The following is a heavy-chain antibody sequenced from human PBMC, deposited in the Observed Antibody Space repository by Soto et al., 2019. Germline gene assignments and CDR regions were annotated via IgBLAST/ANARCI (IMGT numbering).Heavy chain of an antibody. J-gene: IGHJ3*02. CDR3: ERDSRCDGGNCSMGGLDM. Sequence: GESLNISCKGSGYGFSIHWVAWLRQMPGKGLEWVGIIDPGNYNTMYSPSFQGQVNISADTAISTTYIQWDTLKPSETAIYFCERDSRCDGGNCSMGGLDMWGQGTMVTVSS. CDR2: IDPGNYNT. CDR1: GYGFSIHW. V-gene: IGHV5-51*01. D-gene: IGHD2-15*01.